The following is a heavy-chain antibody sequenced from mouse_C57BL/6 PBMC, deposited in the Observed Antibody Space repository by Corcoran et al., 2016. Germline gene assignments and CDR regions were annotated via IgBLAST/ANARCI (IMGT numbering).Heavy chain of an antibody. J-gene: IGHJ1*03. D-gene: IGHD1-1*01. Sequence: DVQLQQSGPVLVKPGASVKMSCKASGYTFTDYYMNWVKQSHGKSLEWIGVINPYNGGTSYNQKFKGKATLTVDKYSSTAYMELNSLTSEDSAVYYGAREGLGSSYIYFDVWGTATTVTVSS. CDR1: GYTFTDYY. CDR3: AREGLGSSYIYFDV. V-gene: IGHV1-19*01. CDR2: INPYNGGT.